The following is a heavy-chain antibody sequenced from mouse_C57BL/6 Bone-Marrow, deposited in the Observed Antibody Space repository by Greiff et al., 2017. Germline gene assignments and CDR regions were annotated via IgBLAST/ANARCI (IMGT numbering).Heavy chain of an antibody. V-gene: IGHV1-69*01. J-gene: IGHJ3*01. CDR2: IDPSDSYT. CDR1: GYTFTSYR. Sequence: VQLQQPGAELVMPGASVKLSCKASGYTFTSYRMHWVKQRPGQGLEWIGEIDPSDSYTNYNQKFKGKSTLTVDKSSSTAYMQLSSLTSEDSAVYYCAREAYYSNYVRFAYWGQGTLVTVSA. CDR3: AREAYYSNYVRFAY. D-gene: IGHD2-5*01.